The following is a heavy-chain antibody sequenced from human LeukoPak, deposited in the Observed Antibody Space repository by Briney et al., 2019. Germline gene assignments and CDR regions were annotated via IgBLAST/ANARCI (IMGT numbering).Heavy chain of an antibody. D-gene: IGHD5-18*01. V-gene: IGHV3-43*02. CDR2: ISGDGVST. J-gene: IGHJ4*02. CDR1: GFTFDDYA. CDR3: AKDQIQLWSFDY. Sequence: GGSLRLSCAASGFTFDDYAMHWVRHAPGKGLEWVSLISGDGVSTYYADSVKGRFTISRDNSKNSLYLQMNSLRTEDTALYYCAKDQIQLWSFDYWGQGTLVTASS.